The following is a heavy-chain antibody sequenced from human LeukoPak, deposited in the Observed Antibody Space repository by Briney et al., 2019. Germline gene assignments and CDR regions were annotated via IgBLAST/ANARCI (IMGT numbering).Heavy chain of an antibody. Sequence: PSETLSLTCAVYGGSFSGYYWSWLRQPPGKGLEWIGEINHSGSTNYNPSLKSRVTISVDTSKNQFSLKLSSVTAADTAVYYCARPLNRRLRSVRYDSSGYRDAFDIWGQGTMVTVSS. V-gene: IGHV4-34*01. CDR1: GGSFSGYY. CDR2: INHSGST. CDR3: ARPLNRRLRSVRYDSSGYRDAFDI. D-gene: IGHD3-22*01. J-gene: IGHJ3*02.